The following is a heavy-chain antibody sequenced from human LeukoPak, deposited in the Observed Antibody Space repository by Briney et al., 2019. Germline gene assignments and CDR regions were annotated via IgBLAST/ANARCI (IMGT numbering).Heavy chain of an antibody. V-gene: IGHV3-30*02. D-gene: IGHD4-23*01. J-gene: IGHJ6*03. CDR2: IWYDGSNK. Sequence: PGGSLRLSCAASGFTFSNYGIHWVRQAPGKGLEWVAFIWYDGSNKYYADSVKGRFTISRDNSKNTLYLQMNVLRAEDTAVYYCAKDSGGNQFSYYMDVWGKGTTVTVSS. CDR3: AKDSGGNQFSYYMDV. CDR1: GFTFSNYG.